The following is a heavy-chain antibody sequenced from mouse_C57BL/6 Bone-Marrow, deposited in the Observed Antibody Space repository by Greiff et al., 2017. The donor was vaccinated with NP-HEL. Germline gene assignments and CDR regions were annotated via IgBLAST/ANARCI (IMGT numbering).Heavy chain of an antibody. CDR1: GFSLTSYG. Sequence: VKVVESGPGLVAPSQSLSITCTVSGFSLTSYGVDWVRQPPGKGLEWLGVIWGGGSTNYNSALMSRLSISKDNSKSQVFLKMNSLQTDDTAMYYCAKLYYGNYYAMDYWGQGTSVTVSS. V-gene: IGHV2-9*01. CDR2: IWGGGST. D-gene: IGHD2-1*01. J-gene: IGHJ4*01. CDR3: AKLYYGNYYAMDY.